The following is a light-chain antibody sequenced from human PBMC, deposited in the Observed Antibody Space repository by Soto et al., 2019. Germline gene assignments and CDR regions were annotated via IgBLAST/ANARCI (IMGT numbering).Light chain of an antibody. J-gene: IGKJ4*01. CDR3: LQYNSYPFT. V-gene: IGKV1-17*01. CDR1: HNIRNS. CDR2: ASS. Sequence: VQMTQSPSSLSAYVGDRVTITCRASHNIRNSLNWYQQKPGKAPKFLIYASSSLQSGVLSRFSGSASGAAFTLTLSSLQPEDFATYYCLQYNSYPFTLGGGTKVDI.